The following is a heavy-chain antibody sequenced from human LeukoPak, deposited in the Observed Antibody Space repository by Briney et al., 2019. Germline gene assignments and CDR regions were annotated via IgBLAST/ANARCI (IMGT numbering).Heavy chain of an antibody. Sequence: ASVKVSCKASGYTFTGYYMHWVRQAPGQGLEWMGWINPNSGGTNYAQKLQGRVTMTTDTSTSTAYMELRSLRSDDTAVYYCARGYYDILTGSQPPDYWGQGTLVTVSS. CDR3: ARGYYDILTGSQPPDY. J-gene: IGHJ4*02. V-gene: IGHV1-2*02. CDR1: GYTFTGYY. D-gene: IGHD3-9*01. CDR2: INPNSGGT.